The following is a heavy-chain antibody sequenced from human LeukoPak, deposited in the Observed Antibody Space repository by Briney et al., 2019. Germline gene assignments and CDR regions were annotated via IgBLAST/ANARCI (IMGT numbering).Heavy chain of an antibody. D-gene: IGHD3-22*01. CDR3: AGRHTHYYDSSGYPTRDY. J-gene: IGHJ4*02. V-gene: IGHV3-74*01. CDR1: GFTFSSYW. Sequence: GGSLRLSCAASGFTFSSYWMHWVRQAPGKGLVWVSRINSDGSSTNYADSVKGRFTISRDNAKNTLHLQMNSLRAEDTAVYYCAGRHTHYYDSSGYPTRDYWGQGTLVTVSS. CDR2: INSDGSST.